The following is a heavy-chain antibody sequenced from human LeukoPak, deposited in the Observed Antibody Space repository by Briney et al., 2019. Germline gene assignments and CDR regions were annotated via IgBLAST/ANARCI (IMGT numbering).Heavy chain of an antibody. V-gene: IGHV3-48*03. CDR1: EFAFSSYE. J-gene: IGHJ4*02. D-gene: IGHD6-19*01. CDR2: ISNTGNTI. CDR3: AGGLGSGWRY. Sequence: GGSLRLSCTTSEFAFSSYEMNWIRQAPGKGLEWVSYISNTGNTIYYADSVKGRFTISRDNAKNSLYLQMNSLRVQDTALYYCAGGLGSGWRYWGQGTLVTVSS.